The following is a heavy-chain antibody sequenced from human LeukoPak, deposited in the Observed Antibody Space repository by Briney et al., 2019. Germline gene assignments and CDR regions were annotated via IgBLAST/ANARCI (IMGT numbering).Heavy chain of an antibody. D-gene: IGHD3-10*01. Sequence: ESGPTLVNPTQTLTLTCTFSGFALSTRGVGVGWIRQPPGKALEWLSLIYWNDDKRYSASLKSRLTITKDNSKNQEDRTMTNMDPVDTATYYCAHSGSVLLWFGNWFDPWGQGTLVTVSS. V-gene: IGHV2-5*01. CDR2: IYWNDDK. CDR3: AHSGSVLLWFGNWFDP. J-gene: IGHJ5*02. CDR1: GFALSTRGVG.